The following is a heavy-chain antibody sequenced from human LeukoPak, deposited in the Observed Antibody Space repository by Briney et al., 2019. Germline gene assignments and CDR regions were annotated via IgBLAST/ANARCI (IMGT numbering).Heavy chain of an antibody. D-gene: IGHD2-21*01. CDR3: AKNIGDYNSHYFDY. Sequence: GGSLRLSCAASGFTFSSYGMHWVRQAPAKGLEWVAVISYDGSKKHYADSVKGRFTISRDNSKNTLFLQMNSLRAEDTAVYYCAKNIGDYNSHYFDYWGQGTLVTVSS. CDR1: GFTFSSYG. J-gene: IGHJ4*02. CDR2: ISYDGSKK. V-gene: IGHV3-30*18.